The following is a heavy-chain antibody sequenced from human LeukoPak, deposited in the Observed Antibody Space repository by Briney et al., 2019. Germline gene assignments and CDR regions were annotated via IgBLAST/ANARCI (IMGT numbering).Heavy chain of an antibody. CDR2: IYYSGST. J-gene: IGHJ4*02. Sequence: SETLSLTCTVSGGSISSSSYYWGWIRQPPGKGLEWIGSIYYSGSTYYNPSLKSRVTIPVDTSKNQFSLKLSSVTAADTAVYYCASGYSYGADYWGQGTLVTVSS. V-gene: IGHV4-39*01. CDR3: ASGYSYGADY. CDR1: GGSISSSSYY. D-gene: IGHD5-18*01.